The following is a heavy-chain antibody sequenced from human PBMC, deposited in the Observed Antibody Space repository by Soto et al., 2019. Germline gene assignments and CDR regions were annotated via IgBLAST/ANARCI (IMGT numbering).Heavy chain of an antibody. CDR1: GGSISSYY. D-gene: IGHD3-10*01. Sequence: PSETLSLTCTVSGGSISSYYWSWIQQPPGKGLEWIGYIYYSGSTNYNPSLKSRVTISVDTSKNQFSLKLSSVTAADTAVYYCAREATMVRLGDYYYGMDVWGQGTTVTVSS. V-gene: IGHV4-59*01. J-gene: IGHJ6*02. CDR2: IYYSGST. CDR3: AREATMVRLGDYYYGMDV.